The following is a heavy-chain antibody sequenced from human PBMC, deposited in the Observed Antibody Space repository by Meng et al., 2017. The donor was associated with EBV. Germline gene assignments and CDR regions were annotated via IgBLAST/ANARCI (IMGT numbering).Heavy chain of an antibody. CDR2: INPNSGGT. J-gene: IGHJ4*02. V-gene: IGHV1-2*06. CDR1: GYTFTGYY. Sequence: QVQLVHSGAEVKKPGAAVKVSCKASGYTFTGYYMHWVRQAPGQGLEWMGRINPNSGGTNYAQKFQGRVTMTRDTSISTAYMELSRLRSDDTAVYYCARVGIAVAGTGDYWGQGTLVTVSS. D-gene: IGHD6-19*01. CDR3: ARVGIAVAGTGDY.